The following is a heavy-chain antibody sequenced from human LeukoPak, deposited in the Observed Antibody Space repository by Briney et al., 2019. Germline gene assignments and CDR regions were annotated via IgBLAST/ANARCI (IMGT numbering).Heavy chain of an antibody. Sequence: SETLSLTCTVYGGSISSYYWSWIRQPPGKGLEWIGYIYYSGSTNYHPSLKSRVTIPVATSKTQFSLQLSSVTAADTAVYYCARDTGSYYDSSGYYYGAFDIWGQGTMVTVSS. V-gene: IGHV4-59*01. J-gene: IGHJ3*02. CDR1: GGSISSYY. CDR2: IYYSGST. D-gene: IGHD3-22*01. CDR3: ARDTGSYYDSSGYYYGAFDI.